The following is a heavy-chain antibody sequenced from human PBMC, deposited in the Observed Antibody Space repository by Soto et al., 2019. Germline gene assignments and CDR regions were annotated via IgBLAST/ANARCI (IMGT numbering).Heavy chain of an antibody. D-gene: IGHD2-15*01. CDR3: ARHYCSGGTCLFGP. CDR1: GFTFSSYW. Sequence: EVQLVESGGGLVQPGGSLRLSCAATGFTFSSYWMSWVRQAPGKGLEWVANIKQDGSEKYYVDSVKGRFTSSRDNAKNARYLQMNSPRVEDTAVYYCARHYCSGGTCLFGPWGQGTLVTVSS. V-gene: IGHV3-7*01. CDR2: IKQDGSEK. J-gene: IGHJ5*02.